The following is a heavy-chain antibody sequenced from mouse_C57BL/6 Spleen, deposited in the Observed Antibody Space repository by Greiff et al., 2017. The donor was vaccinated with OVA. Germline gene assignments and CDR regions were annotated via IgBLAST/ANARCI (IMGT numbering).Heavy chain of an antibody. D-gene: IGHD2-4*01. J-gene: IGHJ4*01. CDR1: GYTFTSYW. V-gene: IGHV1-55*01. CDR2: IYPGSGST. CDR3: ARGDYDYDPYYAMDY. Sequence: QVQLQQSGAELVKPGASVKMSCKASGYTFTSYWITWVKQRPGQGLEWIGDIYPGSGSTNYNEKFKSKATLTVDTSSSTAYMQLSSLTSEDSAVYYCARGDYDYDPYYAMDYWGQGTSVTVSS.